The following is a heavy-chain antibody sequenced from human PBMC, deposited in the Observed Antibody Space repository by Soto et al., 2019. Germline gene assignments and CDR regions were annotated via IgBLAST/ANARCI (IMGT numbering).Heavy chain of an antibody. CDR2: IYYSGST. V-gene: IGHV4-31*03. J-gene: IGHJ3*02. CDR3: ARAYCGGDCYSGAFGI. CDR1: GGSISSGGYY. Sequence: SETLSLTCTVSGGSISSGGYYWSWIRQHPGKGLEWIGYIYYSGSTYYNPSLKSRVTISVDTSKNQFSLKLSSVTAADTAVYYCARAYCGGDCYSGAFGIWGQGTMVTVSS. D-gene: IGHD2-21*02.